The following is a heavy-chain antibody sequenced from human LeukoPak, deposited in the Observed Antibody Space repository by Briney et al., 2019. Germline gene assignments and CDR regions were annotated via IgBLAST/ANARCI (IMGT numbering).Heavy chain of an antibody. CDR1: GGTFSSYA. Sequence: ASVTVSCKASGGTFSSYAISWVRQAPGQGLEWMGRIIPILGIANYAQKFQGRVTITADKSTSTAYMELSSLRSEDTAVYYCARDPDATHKFDYWGQGTLVTVSS. J-gene: IGHJ4*02. CDR3: ARDPDATHKFDY. V-gene: IGHV1-69*04. D-gene: IGHD1-14*01. CDR2: IIPILGIA.